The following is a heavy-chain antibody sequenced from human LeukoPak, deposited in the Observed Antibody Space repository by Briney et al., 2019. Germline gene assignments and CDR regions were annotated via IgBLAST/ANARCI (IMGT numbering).Heavy chain of an antibody. J-gene: IGHJ4*02. V-gene: IGHV3-30-3*01. CDR3: ARDPGTVGY. Sequence: PGRSLRLSCAASGFTFSSYAMHWVRQAPGKGLEWVAVISYDGSNKYYADSVKGRFTISRDNSKNTLYLQMNSLRAEDTAVYYCARDPGTVGYWGQGTLVTVSS. CDR1: GFTFSSYA. D-gene: IGHD4-23*01. CDR2: ISYDGSNK.